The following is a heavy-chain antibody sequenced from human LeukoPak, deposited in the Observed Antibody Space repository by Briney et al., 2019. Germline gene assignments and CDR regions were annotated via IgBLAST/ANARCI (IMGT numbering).Heavy chain of an antibody. Sequence: GGSLRLSCAASGFSFSTSGMSWVRQTPGKGLEWVSSISGSGSSIFYTDSVKGRFTISRDNSNSTLYLQMTSLRADDTAIYYCAKEPNLSFYYMADWGKGTTVTISS. D-gene: IGHD1-14*01. V-gene: IGHV3-23*01. CDR3: AKEPNLSFYYMAD. J-gene: IGHJ6*03. CDR2: ISGSGSSI. CDR1: GFSFSTSG.